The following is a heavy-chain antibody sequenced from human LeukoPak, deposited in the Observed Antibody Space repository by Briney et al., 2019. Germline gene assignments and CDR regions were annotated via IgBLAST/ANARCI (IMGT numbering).Heavy chain of an antibody. CDR2: IYWNDDK. J-gene: IGHJ4*02. D-gene: IGHD6-19*01. V-gene: IGHV2-5*01. CDR1: GFSLSTSGVG. Sequence: ESGPTLVKPTQTLTLTCTFSGFSLSTSGVGVGWIRQPPGKALEWLALIYWNDDKRYSPSLKSRLTITKDTSKNQVVLTMTNMDPVDTATYYCAHRRSLPQQWLHFDYWGQGTLVTVSS. CDR3: AHRRSLPQQWLHFDY.